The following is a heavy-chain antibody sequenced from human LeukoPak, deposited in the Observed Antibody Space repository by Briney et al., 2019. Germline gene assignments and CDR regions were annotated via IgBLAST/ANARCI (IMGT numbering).Heavy chain of an antibody. J-gene: IGHJ4*02. CDR3: ARRTTGYSYGRYYFDY. CDR1: GYTFTGYY. D-gene: IGHD5-18*01. CDR2: INPNSGGT. V-gene: IGHV1-2*02. Sequence: ASVKDSCKASGYTFTGYYMHWVRQAPGQGLEWMGWINPNSGGTNYAQKFQGRVTMTRDTSISTAYMELSRLRCDDTAVYYCARRTTGYSYGRYYFDYWGQGTLVTVSS.